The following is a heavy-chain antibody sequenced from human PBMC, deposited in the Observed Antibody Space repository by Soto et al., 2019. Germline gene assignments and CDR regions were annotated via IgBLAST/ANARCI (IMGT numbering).Heavy chain of an antibody. J-gene: IGHJ5*02. CDR2: IYYSGST. CDR3: ARERPDGTRLDP. Sequence: PSETLSLTCTDSGGSISSGDYYWSWIRQPPGKGLEWIGYIYYSGSTYYNPSLKSRVTISVDTSKNQFSLKLSSVTAADTAVYYCARERPDGTRLDPWGQGTLVTVSS. V-gene: IGHV4-30-4*01. CDR1: GGSISSGDYY. D-gene: IGHD2-2*01.